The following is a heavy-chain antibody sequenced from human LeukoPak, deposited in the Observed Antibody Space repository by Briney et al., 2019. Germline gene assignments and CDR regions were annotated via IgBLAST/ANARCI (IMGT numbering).Heavy chain of an antibody. V-gene: IGHV3-11*05. CDR1: GXTFSDYY. CDR2: ISSSSSYT. Sequence: KSGGSLRLSCAASGXTFSDYYVSWIRQAPGKGLGRVSYISSSSSYTDYADSVKGRFTISRDNAKNSLNLQMNSLRAEDTAVYYCARDSGYSGYSDYWGQGTLVTVSS. D-gene: IGHD5-12*01. CDR3: ARDSGYSGYSDY. J-gene: IGHJ4*02.